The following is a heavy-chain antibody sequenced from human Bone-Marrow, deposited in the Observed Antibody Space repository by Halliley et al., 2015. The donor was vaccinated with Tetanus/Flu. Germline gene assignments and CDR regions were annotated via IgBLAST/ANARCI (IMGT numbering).Heavy chain of an antibody. V-gene: IGHV3-30*18. CDR2: ISYDGTKR. J-gene: IGHJ6*02. Sequence: SLRLSCAASGFTFSTYGMHWVRQAPGKGPEWVALISYDGTKRYYADSVMGRFSIFRDNSKNTLFLRMNSLRPEDTAVYSCAKDLREVCSGTSSCSGMDVWGQGTPVTVSS. CDR1: GFTFSTYG. D-gene: IGHD2-2*01. CDR3: AKDLREVCSGTSSCSGMDV.